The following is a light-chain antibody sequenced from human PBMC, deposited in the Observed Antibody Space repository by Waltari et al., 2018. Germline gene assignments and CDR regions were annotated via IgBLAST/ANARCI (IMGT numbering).Light chain of an antibody. V-gene: IGLV2-14*03. CDR2: DVP. CDR1: RSDVGGYDF. Sequence: HSALTQPASVSGSPGQSITISCTGTRSDVGGYDFVSWYRQHPKKAPNLIIFDVPERPSGISARFSGSKAGNTASLTISVLQADDEADYYCASYTSSSDFVFGSGTTVTV. CDR3: ASYTSSSDFV. J-gene: IGLJ1*01.